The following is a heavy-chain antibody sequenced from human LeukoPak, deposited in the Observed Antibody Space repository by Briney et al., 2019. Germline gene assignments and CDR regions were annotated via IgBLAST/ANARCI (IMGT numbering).Heavy chain of an antibody. D-gene: IGHD3-22*01. CDR2: IYHSGST. Sequence: PSETLSLTCTVSGYSISSGYYWGWIRQPPGKGLEWIGSIYHSGSTYYNPSLKSRVTISVDTSKNQFSLKLSSVTAADTAVYYCARETYYYDSSGYFTWGQGTLVTVSS. V-gene: IGHV4-38-2*02. CDR3: ARETYYYDSSGYFT. CDR1: GYSISSGYY. J-gene: IGHJ5*02.